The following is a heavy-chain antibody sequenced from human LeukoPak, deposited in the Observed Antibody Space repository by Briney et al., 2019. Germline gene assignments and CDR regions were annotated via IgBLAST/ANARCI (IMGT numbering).Heavy chain of an antibody. CDR1: GFTFSSYS. Sequence: GGSLRLSCAASGFTFSSYSMNWVRQAPGEGLEWVSSISSSGSYIYYADSVRGRFTISRDNAENSLYLQMNSLRAEDTAVYYCARDYGDWDYWGQGTLVTVSS. D-gene: IGHD4-17*01. CDR3: ARDYGDWDY. CDR2: ISSSGSYI. J-gene: IGHJ4*02. V-gene: IGHV3-21*01.